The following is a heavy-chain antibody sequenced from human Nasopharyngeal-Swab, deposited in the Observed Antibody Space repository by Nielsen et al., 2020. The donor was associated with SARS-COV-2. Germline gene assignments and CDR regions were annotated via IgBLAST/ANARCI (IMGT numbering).Heavy chain of an antibody. Sequence: SCAISGDSVSSNSAAWNWIRQSPSRGLEWLGRTYYRSKWYNDYAVSVKSRITINPDTSKNQFSLQLNSVTPEDTAVYYCARESGNTYYYYYYMDVWGKGTTVTVSS. CDR2: TYYRSKWYN. D-gene: IGHD1/OR15-1a*01. J-gene: IGHJ6*03. CDR1: GDSVSSNSAA. CDR3: ARESGNTYYYYYYMDV. V-gene: IGHV6-1*01.